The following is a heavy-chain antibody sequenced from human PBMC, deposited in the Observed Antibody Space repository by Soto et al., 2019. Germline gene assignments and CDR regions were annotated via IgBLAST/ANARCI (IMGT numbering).Heavy chain of an antibody. D-gene: IGHD6-19*01. CDR3: TRVWRSSGRYG. CDR1: GFRFGDFA. CDR2: IRSNNYGGTT. V-gene: IGHV3-49*03. Sequence: GGSLRLSCATSGFRFGDFAVSWFRQAPGKGLEWVGFIRSNNYGGTTEYAASVKDRFSISRDDSKSIAYLQLNSLKTEDTAMYYCTRVWRSSGRYGWGQGX. J-gene: IGHJ4*02.